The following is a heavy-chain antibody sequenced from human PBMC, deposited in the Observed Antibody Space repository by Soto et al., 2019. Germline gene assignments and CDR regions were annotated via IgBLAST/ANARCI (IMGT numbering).Heavy chain of an antibody. CDR2: IYYSGST. Sequence: SETLSLTCTVSGGSISSSSYYWGWIRQPPGKGLEWIGSIYYSGSTYYNPSLKSRVTISVDTSKNQFSLKLSSVTAADTAVYYCASYGDYLIDYWGQGTLVTVSS. J-gene: IGHJ4*02. V-gene: IGHV4-39*01. D-gene: IGHD4-17*01. CDR3: ASYGDYLIDY. CDR1: GGSISSSSYY.